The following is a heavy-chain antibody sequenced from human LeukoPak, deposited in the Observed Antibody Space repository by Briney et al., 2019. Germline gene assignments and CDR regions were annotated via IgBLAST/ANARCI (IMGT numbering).Heavy chain of an antibody. CDR3: ARPVPSRLGWFDP. CDR1: GGSIRSNSYY. D-gene: IGHD1-1*01. CDR2: IFYSGTT. Sequence: SETLSLTCIVSGGSIRSNSYYWGWIRQPPGKGLEWIGSIFYSGTTYYSPSLKSRVTISVDTSKNQFSLKLSSVTAADTAVYYCARPVPSRLGWFDPWGQGTLVTVSS. V-gene: IGHV4-39*01. J-gene: IGHJ5*02.